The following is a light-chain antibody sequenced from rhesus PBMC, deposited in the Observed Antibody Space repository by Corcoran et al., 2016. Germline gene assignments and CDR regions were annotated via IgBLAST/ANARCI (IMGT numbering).Light chain of an antibody. CDR1: SSNIGSNS. V-gene: IGLV1-60*01. CDR3: AAWDKSLSGPV. Sequence: QSMLTQPPSASGAARKSVTISCSGSSSNIGSNSVSWYQQLPETDPKLLIYYNDRRASGVSARFSGSQSGTSASLAISGLQTEDEADYYCAAWDKSLSGPVFGSGTKLTVL. CDR2: YND. J-gene: IGLJ6*01.